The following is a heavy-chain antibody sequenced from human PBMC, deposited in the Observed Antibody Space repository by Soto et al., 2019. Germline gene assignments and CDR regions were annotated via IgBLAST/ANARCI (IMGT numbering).Heavy chain of an antibody. CDR2: VYYSGST. V-gene: IGHV4-59*01. CDR1: GGSISSYY. Sequence: PSETLSLTCTVSGGSISSYYWSWIRQPPGKGLEWIGYVYYSGSTNYNPSLKGRVTISVDTSKNQFSLKLSSVTAADTAVYYCARVGDRYCSGGSCNIQHWGQGTLVTVSS. D-gene: IGHD2-15*01. CDR3: ARVGDRYCSGGSCNIQH. J-gene: IGHJ1*01.